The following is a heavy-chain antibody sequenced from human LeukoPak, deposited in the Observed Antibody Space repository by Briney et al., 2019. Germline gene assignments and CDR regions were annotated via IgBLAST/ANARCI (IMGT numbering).Heavy chain of an antibody. CDR3: ARGGYSYGPFPADY. CDR1: GFTFDDYA. Sequence: GGSLRLSCAASGFTFDDYAMHWVRQAPGKCLEWVSGISWNSGSIGYVDSVKGRFTISRDNAKNSLYLQMNSLRAEDTALYYCARGGYSYGPFPADYWGQGTLVTVSS. D-gene: IGHD5-18*01. J-gene: IGHJ4*02. CDR2: ISWNSGSI. V-gene: IGHV3-9*01.